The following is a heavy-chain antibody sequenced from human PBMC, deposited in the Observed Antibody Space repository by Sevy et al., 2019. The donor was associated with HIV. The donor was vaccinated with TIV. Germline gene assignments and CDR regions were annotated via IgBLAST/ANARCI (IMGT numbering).Heavy chain of an antibody. CDR3: ARSWDYWGQMCY. CDR1: GFTFNNYW. Sequence: GGSLRLSCAASGFTFNNYWMTWVRQAPGKGLEWVANIKQHGSDKYYMQSVKGRFNISRDNTKNSLYLQLNSLRAEDTAVYYCARSWDYWGQMCYWGQGTLVTVSS. J-gene: IGHJ4*02. CDR2: IKQHGSDK. V-gene: IGHV3-7*03. D-gene: IGHD7-27*01.